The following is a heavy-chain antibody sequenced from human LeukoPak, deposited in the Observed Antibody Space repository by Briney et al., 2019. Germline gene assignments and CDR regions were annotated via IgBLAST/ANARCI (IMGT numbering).Heavy chain of an antibody. J-gene: IGHJ4*02. CDR3: AREGGSGSYSSYFDY. Sequence: GRSLRLSCAASGFTFSSYAMHWVRQAPGKGLEWVAVISYDGSNKYYADSVKGRFTISRDNSKNTLYLQMNSLRAEDTAVYYCAREGGSGSYSSYFDYWGQGTLVTVFS. D-gene: IGHD1-26*01. V-gene: IGHV3-30-3*01. CDR2: ISYDGSNK. CDR1: GFTFSSYA.